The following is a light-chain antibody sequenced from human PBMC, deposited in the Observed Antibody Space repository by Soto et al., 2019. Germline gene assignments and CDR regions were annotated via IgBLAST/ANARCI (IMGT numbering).Light chain of an antibody. CDR3: QQRSNWPRT. Sequence: EIVLTQSPATLSLSPGERATLSCRASLSVFSYLAWYQQKPGQAPRLLIYDASNRATGVPPRFSGSGSGTDFTLTISSPEPEDFGVYYCQQRSNWPRTFGQGTKVEIK. V-gene: IGKV3-11*01. CDR2: DAS. J-gene: IGKJ1*01. CDR1: LSVFSY.